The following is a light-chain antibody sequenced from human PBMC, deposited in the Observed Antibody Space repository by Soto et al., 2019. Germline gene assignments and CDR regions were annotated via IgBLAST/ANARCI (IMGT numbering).Light chain of an antibody. CDR3: SSYTSISTYV. V-gene: IGLV2-14*01. Sequence: QSALTQPASVSGSPGQSITISCTATSSDVGGYNYVSWYQQHPGKAPKLMIYEVSNRPSGVSDRFSASKSGNTASLTISGLLAEDEADYYCSSYTSISTYVFGTGTKLTVL. CDR2: EVS. J-gene: IGLJ1*01. CDR1: SSDVGGYNY.